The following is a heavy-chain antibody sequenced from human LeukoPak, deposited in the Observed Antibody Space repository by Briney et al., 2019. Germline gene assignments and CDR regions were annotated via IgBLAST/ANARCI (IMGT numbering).Heavy chain of an antibody. D-gene: IGHD2-15*01. J-gene: IGHJ5*02. CDR2: ISGSGGST. Sequence: GGSLRLSCAASGFTFSSYWMHWVRQAPGKGLEWVSAISGSGGSTYYADSVKGRFTISRDNSKNTLYLQMNSLRAEDTAVYYCAKSPPVVVVAATWFDPWGQGTLVTVSS. CDR1: GFTFSSYW. V-gene: IGHV3-23*01. CDR3: AKSPPVVVVAATWFDP.